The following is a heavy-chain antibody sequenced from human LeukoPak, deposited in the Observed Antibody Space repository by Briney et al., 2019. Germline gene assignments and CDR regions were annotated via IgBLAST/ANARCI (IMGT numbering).Heavy chain of an antibody. CDR3: ARADYDFWSGYYDY. CDR2: INHSGST. Sequence: PSETLSLTCAVYGGSFSGYYWSWIRQPPGKGLEWIGEINHSGSTNYNPSLKSRVTISVDTSKNQFSLKLSSVTAADTAVYYCARADYDFWSGYYDYWGQETLVTVSS. V-gene: IGHV4-34*01. CDR1: GGSFSGYY. J-gene: IGHJ4*02. D-gene: IGHD3-3*01.